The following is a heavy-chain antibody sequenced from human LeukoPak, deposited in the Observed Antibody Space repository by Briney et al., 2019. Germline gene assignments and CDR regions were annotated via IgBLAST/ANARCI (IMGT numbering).Heavy chain of an antibody. J-gene: IGHJ4*02. Sequence: SVKVSCEASGGTFSSYAISWVRQAPGQGLEWMGRIIPILGIANYAQKFQGRVTITADKSTSTAYMELSSLRSEDTAVYYCARDQDDGYNYEGADYWGQGTLVTVSS. V-gene: IGHV1-69*04. CDR1: GGTFSSYA. CDR2: IIPILGIA. D-gene: IGHD5-24*01. CDR3: ARDQDDGYNYEGADY.